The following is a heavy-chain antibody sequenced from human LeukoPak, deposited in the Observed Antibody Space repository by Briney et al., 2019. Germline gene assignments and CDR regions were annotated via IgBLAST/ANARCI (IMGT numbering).Heavy chain of an antibody. CDR2: IYYSGST. Sequence: SQTLSLTCTVSGGSISSGGYYWSWIRQHPGKGLEWIGYIYYSGSTYYNPSLKSRVTISVDTSKNQFSLKLSSVTAADTAVYYCARDAYCGGDCYSLPDYWGQGTLVAVSS. D-gene: IGHD2-21*02. V-gene: IGHV4-31*03. CDR1: GGSISSGGYY. J-gene: IGHJ4*02. CDR3: ARDAYCGGDCYSLPDY.